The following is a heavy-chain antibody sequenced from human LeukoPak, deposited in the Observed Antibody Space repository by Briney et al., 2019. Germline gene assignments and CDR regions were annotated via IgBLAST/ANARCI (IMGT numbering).Heavy chain of an antibody. CDR3: AKDRGDYYGSGSDYYFDY. D-gene: IGHD3-10*01. CDR1: GFTFSSYG. V-gene: IGHV3-30*02. CDR2: IRYDGSNK. J-gene: IGHJ4*02. Sequence: PGGSLRLSCAASGFTFSSYGMHWVRQAPGKGLEWVAFIRYDGSNKYCADSVKGRFTISRDNSKNTLYLQMNSLRAEDTAVYYCAKDRGDYYGSGSDYYFDYWGQGTLVTVSS.